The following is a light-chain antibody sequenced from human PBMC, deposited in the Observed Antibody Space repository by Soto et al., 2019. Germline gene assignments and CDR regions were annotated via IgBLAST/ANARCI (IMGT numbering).Light chain of an antibody. CDR3: SSYAGSNSFV. CDR2: EVT. CDR1: SSDVGGYDY. Sequence: QSALTQPPSASGSPGQSVTISCSGTSSDVGGYDYVSWFRQHPCKAPKLVIYEVTKRPSGVPDRFSGSKSGNTASLTVSGLQAEDEADYYCSSYAGSNSFVFGTGTKVTVL. J-gene: IGLJ1*01. V-gene: IGLV2-8*01.